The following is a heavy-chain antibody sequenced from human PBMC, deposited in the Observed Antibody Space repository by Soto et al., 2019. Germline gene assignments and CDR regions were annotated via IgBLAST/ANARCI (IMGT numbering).Heavy chain of an antibody. CDR3: ARDSCTVTTRGNAFDI. V-gene: IGHV1-2*04. CDR1: GYTFTGYY. J-gene: IGHJ3*02. Sequence: ASVKVSCKASGYTFTGYYMHWVRQAPGQGLEWMGWINPNSGGTNYAQKFQGWVTMTRDTSISTAYMELSRLRSDDTAVDYCARDSCTVTTRGNAFDIWGQGTMVTVSS. D-gene: IGHD4-17*01. CDR2: INPNSGGT.